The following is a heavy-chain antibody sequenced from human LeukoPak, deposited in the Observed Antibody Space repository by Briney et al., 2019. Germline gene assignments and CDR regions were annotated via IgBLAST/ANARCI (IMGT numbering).Heavy chain of an antibody. D-gene: IGHD3-10*01. V-gene: IGHV4-4*02. CDR3: ASVSSYGSGSYPFDY. J-gene: IGHJ4*02. CDR1: GGSISSSNW. CDR2: IYHSGST. Sequence: SDTLSLTCAVSGGSISSSNWWSWVRQPPGKGLEWIGKIYHSGSTNYNPSLKSRVTISVDKSKNQFSLKLSSVTAADTAVYYCASVSSYGSGSYPFDYWGQGTLVTVSS.